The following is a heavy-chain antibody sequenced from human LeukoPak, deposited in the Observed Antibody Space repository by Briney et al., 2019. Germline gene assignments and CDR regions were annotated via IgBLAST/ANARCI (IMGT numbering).Heavy chain of an antibody. CDR2: ISGSGGST. CDR1: GFTFSSYS. D-gene: IGHD1-26*01. V-gene: IGHV3-23*01. CDR3: AKDLRGSYCTSYFDY. Sequence: GGSLRLSCAASGFTFSSYSMSWVRQAPGKGLEWVSGISGSGGSTYYADFVKGRFTISRDNSKNTLYLQMNSLRAEETAVYYCAKDLRGSYCTSYFDYWGQGTLVTVSS. J-gene: IGHJ4*02.